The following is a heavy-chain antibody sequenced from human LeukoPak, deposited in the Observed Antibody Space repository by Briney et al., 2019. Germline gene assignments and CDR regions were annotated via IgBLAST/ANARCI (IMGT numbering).Heavy chain of an antibody. Sequence: PGGSLRLSCAASGFTFSSYWMSWVRQAPGKGLEWVANIKQDGSEKYYVDSVKGRFTISRDNAKNSLYLQMNSLRAEDTAVYYCARGAYYDFWSGYYRDGYFQHWGQGTLVTVSS. CDR3: ARGAYYDFWSGYYRDGYFQH. J-gene: IGHJ1*01. CDR1: GFTFSSYW. V-gene: IGHV3-7*01. D-gene: IGHD3-3*01. CDR2: IKQDGSEK.